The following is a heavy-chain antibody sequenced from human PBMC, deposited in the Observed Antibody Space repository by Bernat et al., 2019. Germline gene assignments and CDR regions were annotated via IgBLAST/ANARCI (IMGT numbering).Heavy chain of an antibody. Sequence: QVQLVQSGAEVKKPGASVKVSCRASGYTFSSYSLHWPRQAPGQGLEWMAIINPGDGSTTYAQKFQGRVTVTRDTSTTTVYMDLSGLRSEDTAVYYCARDFSTSHASFDCWGQGTLVTVSS. J-gene: IGHJ4*02. V-gene: IGHV1-46*01. D-gene: IGHD6-6*01. CDR1: GYTFSSYS. CDR3: ARDFSTSHASFDC. CDR2: INPGDGST.